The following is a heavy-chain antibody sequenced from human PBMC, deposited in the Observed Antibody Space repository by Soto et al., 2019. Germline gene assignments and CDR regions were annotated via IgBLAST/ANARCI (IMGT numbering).Heavy chain of an antibody. CDR3: AARERVDAFDV. CDR2: IVPIFGSI. Sequence: QVQLVQSGAEVKKPGSSVKVSCKASGGTFSNYGITWVRQAPGQGLEWMGGIVPIFGSINLAQKFRGRLTIKQDKSTSTVYMELNSLTSEETAVYYCAARERVDAFDVWGQGTMVTVSS. D-gene: IGHD1-26*01. CDR1: GGTFSNYG. V-gene: IGHV1-69*06. J-gene: IGHJ3*01.